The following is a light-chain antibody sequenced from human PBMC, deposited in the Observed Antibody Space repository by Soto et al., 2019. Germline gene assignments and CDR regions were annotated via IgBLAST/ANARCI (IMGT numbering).Light chain of an antibody. CDR1: QSVSNSH. CDR3: QQYGSPPYT. J-gene: IGKJ2*01. Sequence: EIVLTQSPGTLSLSPGERVTLSCRASQSVSNSHLAWHQQKPGQAPRLLIYGASSRATGTPDRFSGSGSGTDFTLTISRLEPEDSAVYYCQQYGSPPYTFGQGTKLEIK. V-gene: IGKV3-20*01. CDR2: GAS.